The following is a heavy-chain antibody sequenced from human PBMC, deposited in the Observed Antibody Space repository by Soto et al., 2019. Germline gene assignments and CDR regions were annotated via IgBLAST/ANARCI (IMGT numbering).Heavy chain of an antibody. V-gene: IGHV4-34*01. J-gene: IGHJ6*03. CDR1: GGSFSGYY. Sequence: SETLSLTCAVYGGSFSGYYWSWIRQPPGKGLEWIGEINHSGSTNYNPSLKSRVTISVDTSKNQFSLKLSSVTAADTAVYYCASITMVRGVMRKPYYYYYMDVWGKGTTVTVSS. D-gene: IGHD3-10*01. CDR3: ASITMVRGVMRKPYYYYYMDV. CDR2: INHSGST.